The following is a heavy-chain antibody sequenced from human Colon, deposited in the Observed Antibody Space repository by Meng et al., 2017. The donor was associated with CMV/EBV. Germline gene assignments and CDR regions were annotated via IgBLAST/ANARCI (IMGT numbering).Heavy chain of an antibody. Sequence: QVQLGQSGAEVKRPGSSVKVACKASGRTFDTSTFSWVRQAPGQWLEWMGGIIPMFGSPSYSQKFRGRVTITADELEVNSLRSEDTAVYYCARGKQAGFDLWGQGTLVTVSS. CDR1: GRTFDTST. CDR2: IIPMFGSP. CDR3: ARGKQAGFDL. J-gene: IGHJ5*02. V-gene: IGHV1-69*12. D-gene: IGHD6-13*01.